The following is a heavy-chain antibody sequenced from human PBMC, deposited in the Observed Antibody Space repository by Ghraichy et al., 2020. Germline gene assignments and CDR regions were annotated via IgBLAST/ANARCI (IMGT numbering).Heavy chain of an antibody. D-gene: IGHD5-12*01. CDR3: VKDLGYGDNEAY. V-gene: IGHV3-64D*06. J-gene: IGHJ4*02. CDR2: ISNDGGST. CDR1: GFSFDKYA. Sequence: GGSLRLSCSASGFSFDKYAMHWIRQAPGKGLRYVSAISNDGGSTYYADSVKDRFTISRDNSKNTLYLQMSGLRPEDTAIYYCVKDLGYGDNEAYWGPGVLVIVSS.